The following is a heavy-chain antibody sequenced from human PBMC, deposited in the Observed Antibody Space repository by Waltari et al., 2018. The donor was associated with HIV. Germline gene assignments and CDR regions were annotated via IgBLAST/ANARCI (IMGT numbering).Heavy chain of an antibody. CDR1: GFRFSNYA. Sequence: EAQLLESGGGLVQPGESLKLSCIASGFRFSNYAMSWVRQALGKGLEWVSTIGSGGVNTYYADSVKGRFTISRDNSKNTLYLQMNSLRAEDTAVYYCAKDQLGFYGSGSGYYGMDVWGQGTTVIVSS. J-gene: IGHJ6*02. D-gene: IGHD3-10*01. CDR2: IGSGGVNT. V-gene: IGHV3-23*01. CDR3: AKDQLGFYGSGSGYYGMDV.